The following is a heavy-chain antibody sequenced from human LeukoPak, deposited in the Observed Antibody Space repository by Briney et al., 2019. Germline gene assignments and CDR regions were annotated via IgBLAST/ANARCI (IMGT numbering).Heavy chain of an antibody. J-gene: IGHJ4*02. Sequence: GGSLRLSCVVSGFSLSSDAMSWVRQAPGKGLEWLSVSSGSDDSTQYADSVKGRFIMSRDNSENTLYLQMNSLRAEDTAVYYCTKDLMTGYSSGWYFAYWGQATLLTVSS. CDR1: GFSLSSDA. CDR2: SSGSDDST. D-gene: IGHD6-19*01. CDR3: TKDLMTGYSSGWYFAY. V-gene: IGHV3-23*01.